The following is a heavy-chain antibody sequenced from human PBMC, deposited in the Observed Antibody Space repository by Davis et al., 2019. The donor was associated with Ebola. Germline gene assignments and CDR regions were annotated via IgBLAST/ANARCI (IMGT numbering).Heavy chain of an antibody. V-gene: IGHV3-7*03. CDR1: GFTINNNW. CDR2: INHDGSEK. Sequence: PGGSLRLSCAASGFTINNNWMTWVRQAPGKGLEWVANINHDGSEKYYVDSVKGRFTISRDNAKNSLYLQMHRLRVEDTAVYYCARDRIVAEPGALFYDHQGMDVWGQGTTVTVSS. D-gene: IGHD2-2*01. CDR3: ARDRIVAEPGALFYDHQGMDV. J-gene: IGHJ6*02.